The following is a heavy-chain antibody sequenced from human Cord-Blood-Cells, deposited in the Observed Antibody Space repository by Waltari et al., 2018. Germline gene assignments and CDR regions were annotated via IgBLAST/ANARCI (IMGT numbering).Heavy chain of an antibody. Sequence: QVQLQQWGAGLLKPSETLSLTCAAYGGSFSGYYWSWLRQPPRKGLEWIGEINHSGSTNYNPSLKSRVTISVDTSKNQFSLKLSSVTAADTAVYYCATEKYSSSWYWFDPWGQGTLVTVSS. V-gene: IGHV4-34*01. D-gene: IGHD6-13*01. CDR2: INHSGST. CDR1: GGSFSGYY. CDR3: ATEKYSSSWYWFDP. J-gene: IGHJ5*02.